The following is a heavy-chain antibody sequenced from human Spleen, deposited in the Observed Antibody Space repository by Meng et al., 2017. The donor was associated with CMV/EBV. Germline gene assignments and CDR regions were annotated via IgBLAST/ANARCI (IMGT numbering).Heavy chain of an antibody. Sequence: SETLSLTCSVSGGSISDSRYYWDWIRQSPGKGLEWIGSIYYSGSTYYNPSLKSRVTISVDTSKNQFSLKLSSVTAADTAVYYCARDIPGIAVASGWGQGTLVTVSS. CDR3: ARDIPGIAVASG. CDR2: IYYSGST. D-gene: IGHD6-19*01. J-gene: IGHJ4*02. CDR1: GGSISDSRYY. V-gene: IGHV4-39*07.